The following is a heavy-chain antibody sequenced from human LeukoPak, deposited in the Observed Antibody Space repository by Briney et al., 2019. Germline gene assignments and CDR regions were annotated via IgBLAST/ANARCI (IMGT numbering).Heavy chain of an antibody. Sequence: GSLRLSCAASGFSFSRYWMIWVRQAPGKGLEWVANIKQDGSTKNYVDSVKGRFTISRDNAKNSLYLQMNSLRAEDTAIYYCARENWVYNWKYDSSGSGINYWGQGTLVTVSS. V-gene: IGHV3-7*03. CDR1: GFSFSRYW. CDR3: ARENWVYNWKYDSSGSGINY. J-gene: IGHJ4*02. D-gene: IGHD3-22*01. CDR2: IKQDGSTK.